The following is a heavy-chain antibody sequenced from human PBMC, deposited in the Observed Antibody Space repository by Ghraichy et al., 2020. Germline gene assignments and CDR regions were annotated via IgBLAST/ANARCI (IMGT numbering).Heavy chain of an antibody. CDR3: ARGGALTGYSEYYNWFDP. D-gene: IGHD1-20*01. J-gene: IGHJ5*02. V-gene: IGHV1-2*02. Sequence: ASVKVSCKTSGYPFTVYYIHWVRQAPGQGLEWMGWINPNSANTNYAQKFQGTVTMTRDTSISTAYMELSRLRYDDTAVYYCARGGALTGYSEYYNWFDPWGPGTLVPVSS. CDR1: GYPFTVYY. CDR2: INPNSANT.